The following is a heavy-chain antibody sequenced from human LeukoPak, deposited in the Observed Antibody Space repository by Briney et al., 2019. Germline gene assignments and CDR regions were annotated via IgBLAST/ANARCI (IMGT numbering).Heavy chain of an antibody. J-gene: IGHJ4*02. Sequence: GGSLRLSCAASGFTFSSSAMSWVRQAPGKGLEWVSAISNNGGYTYYADSVQGRFTISRDNSKSTLCLQMNSLRSEDTAVYYCARGGYYYDSSGYYYGDYWGQGTLVTVSS. CDR2: ISNNGGYT. D-gene: IGHD3-22*01. V-gene: IGHV3-23*01. CDR3: ARGGYYYDSSGYYYGDY. CDR1: GFTFSSSA.